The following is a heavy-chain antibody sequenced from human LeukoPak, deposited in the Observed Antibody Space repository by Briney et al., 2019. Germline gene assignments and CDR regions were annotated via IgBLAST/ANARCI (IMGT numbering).Heavy chain of an antibody. CDR2: ISHDGSNK. CDR3: AKTATTVTRGYFDY. D-gene: IGHD4-17*01. CDR1: GFTFSSYG. V-gene: IGHV3-30*18. J-gene: IGHJ4*02. Sequence: PGGSLRLSCAASGFTFSSYGMHWVRQAPGKGLEWVAVISHDGSNKYYADSVKGRFTISRDNSKNTLYLQMNSLRAEDTAVYYCAKTATTVTRGYFDYWGQGTLVTVSS.